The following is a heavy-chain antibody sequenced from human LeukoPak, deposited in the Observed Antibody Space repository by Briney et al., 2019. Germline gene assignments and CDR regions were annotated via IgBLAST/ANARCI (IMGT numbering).Heavy chain of an antibody. CDR2: ITPSVDTT. J-gene: IGHJ4*02. V-gene: IGHV1-46*01. CDR1: GYTFTNYL. CDR3: VREESGGYFDY. D-gene: IGHD2-8*02. Sequence: ASVKVSCKASGYTFTNYLLHWVRQAPGQGLEWVGRITPSVDTTNYAQKFRDRVTITRDTSPSTVYMELSSLRSEDTAVYHCVREESGGYFDYWGQGTLVTVSS.